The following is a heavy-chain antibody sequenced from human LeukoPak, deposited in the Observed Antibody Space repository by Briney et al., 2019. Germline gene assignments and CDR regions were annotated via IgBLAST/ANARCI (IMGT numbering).Heavy chain of an antibody. CDR2: ISGSGGAGT. J-gene: IGHJ6*02. Sequence: GGSLRLSCAGSGFTFSSYAMSWVRQAPGKGLEWVSTISGSGGAGTYYADSVKGRFTVSRDNSRNTLYLPMSSLRAEDTAVYYCVKDRGGSPFYGMDVWGQGTTVTVSS. V-gene: IGHV3-23*01. CDR3: VKDRGGSPFYGMDV. D-gene: IGHD1-26*01. CDR1: GFTFSSYA.